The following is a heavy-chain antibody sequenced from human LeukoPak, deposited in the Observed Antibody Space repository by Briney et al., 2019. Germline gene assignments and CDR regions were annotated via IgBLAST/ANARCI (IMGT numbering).Heavy chain of an antibody. V-gene: IGHV4-34*01. J-gene: IGHJ5*02. Sequence: SETLSLTCAVYGGSFSGYYWSWIRQPPGKGLEWIGEINHSGSTNYNPSLKSRATISVDTSKSQFSLKLSSVTAADTAVYYCARARGYCSSTSCYHWFDPWGQGTLVTVSS. D-gene: IGHD2-2*01. CDR1: GGSFSGYY. CDR3: ARARGYCSSTSCYHWFDP. CDR2: INHSGST.